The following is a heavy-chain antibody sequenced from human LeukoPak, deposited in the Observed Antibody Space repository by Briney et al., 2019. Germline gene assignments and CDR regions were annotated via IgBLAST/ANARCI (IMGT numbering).Heavy chain of an antibody. Sequence: GGSLRLSCAASGLTFSSYSMNWVRQAPGKGLEWVSSIGSSSSSIDYADSVKGRFTISRDNPKNSLYLQLNSLTAEDTAVYYCARETMEAFDIWGQGTMITVSS. CDR2: IGSSSSSI. CDR3: ARETMEAFDI. J-gene: IGHJ3*02. CDR1: GLTFSSYS. V-gene: IGHV3-21*01. D-gene: IGHD3-10*01.